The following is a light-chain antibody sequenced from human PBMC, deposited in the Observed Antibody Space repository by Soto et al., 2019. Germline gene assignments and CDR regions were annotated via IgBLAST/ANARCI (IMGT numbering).Light chain of an antibody. J-gene: IGLJ1*01. Sequence: QSALTQPASVSGSPGQSITISCTGTSSDVGSYNLVSWYQQHPGKAPKLMIYEGSKRPSGVSNRFSGSKSGNTASLTISGLQAEDEADYYCCSYAGXSTYVFGTGTKVTVL. CDR2: EGS. CDR3: CSYAGXSTYV. V-gene: IGLV2-23*01. CDR1: SSDVGSYNL.